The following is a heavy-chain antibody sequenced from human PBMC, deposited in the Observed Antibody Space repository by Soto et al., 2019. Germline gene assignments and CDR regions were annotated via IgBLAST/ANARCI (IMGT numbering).Heavy chain of an antibody. CDR3: AKEGGLNNIVVVPAAMRYYFDY. V-gene: IGHV3-30*18. CDR2: ISYDGSNK. Sequence: GGSLRLSCAASGFTFSSYGMHWVRQAPGKGLEWVAVISYDGSNKYYADSVKGRFTISRDNSKNTLYLQMNSLRAEDTAVYYCAKEGGLNNIVVVPAAMRYYFDYWGQGTLVTVSS. CDR1: GFTFSSYG. D-gene: IGHD2-2*01. J-gene: IGHJ4*02.